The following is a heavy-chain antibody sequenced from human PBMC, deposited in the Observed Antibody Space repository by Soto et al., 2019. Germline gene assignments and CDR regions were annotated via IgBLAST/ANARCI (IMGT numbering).Heavy chain of an antibody. Sequence: EEQLVESGGDLVQPGGSLTLSCAVSGFTFRNYWMHWVRQAPGEGLAWVSQINGDGRSATYADSVRGRFTISRDNAKNTLYLEMNSLSAEDTAVFYFIRGGFLYGLDGWGQGTSVPVSS. CDR2: INGDGRSA. CDR3: IRGGFLYGLDG. V-gene: IGHV3-74*01. J-gene: IGHJ6*02. CDR1: GFTFRNYW.